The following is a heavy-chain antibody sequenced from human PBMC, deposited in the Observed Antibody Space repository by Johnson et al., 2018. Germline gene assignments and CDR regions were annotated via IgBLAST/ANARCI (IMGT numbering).Heavy chain of an antibody. V-gene: IGHV1-69*12. CDR3: ERDGQAFDI. Sequence: QVQLVQSGAEVKKPGSSVKVSCKASGGTFSSYALNWVRQAPGQGLEWMGGIIPMFETTKYAKKFQGRVTFTADESSTTAYMELSGLTSEDTAIYYCERDGQAFDIWGQGTMFTVAA. CDR2: IIPMFETT. J-gene: IGHJ3*02. CDR1: GGTFSSYA.